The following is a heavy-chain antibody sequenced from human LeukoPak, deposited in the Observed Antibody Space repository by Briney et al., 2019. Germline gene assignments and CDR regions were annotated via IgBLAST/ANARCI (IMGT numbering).Heavy chain of an antibody. CDR2: IYTSVSA. CDR3: ARGNLLWFGELFPTLGY. V-gene: IGHV4-4*07. Sequence: SETLSLTCTVSGDSISGFYWNWIRQPAGKGLEWIGRIYTSVSANYNPSLKSRVTISVDTSKNQFSLKLSSVTAADTAVYYCARGNLLWFGELFPTLGYWGQGTLVTVSS. D-gene: IGHD3-10*01. J-gene: IGHJ4*02. CDR1: GDSISGFY.